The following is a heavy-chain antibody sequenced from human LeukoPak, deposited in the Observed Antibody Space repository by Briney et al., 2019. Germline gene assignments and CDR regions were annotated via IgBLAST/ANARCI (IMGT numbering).Heavy chain of an antibody. V-gene: IGHV3-23*01. CDR3: ATTKQARRYFDY. J-gene: IGHJ4*02. D-gene: IGHD1-1*01. CDR1: GFTFSNNP. CDR2: ISGSGGNT. Sequence: GGSLRLSCVGSGFTFSNNPLSWVRQAPGKRLEWVSAISGSGGNTYYADSVRGRFTISRDNSKNTLFLQMNTLRADDTAVYYCATTKQARRYFDYWGQGTLVTVSS.